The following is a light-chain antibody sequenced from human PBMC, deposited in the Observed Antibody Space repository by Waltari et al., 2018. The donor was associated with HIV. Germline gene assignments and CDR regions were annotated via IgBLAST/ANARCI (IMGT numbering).Light chain of an antibody. Sequence: DIQMTQSPSTLSASVGDRVTITCRASQIINEWLAWYQQKPGKAPKLLIDRTSTRQTGVPPRFSGSGSGTDFTLIISGLQADDFATYYCLQYGSYSRTFGQGTRVDVK. CDR3: LQYGSYSRT. CDR1: QIINEW. V-gene: IGKV1-5*03. CDR2: RTS. J-gene: IGKJ1*01.